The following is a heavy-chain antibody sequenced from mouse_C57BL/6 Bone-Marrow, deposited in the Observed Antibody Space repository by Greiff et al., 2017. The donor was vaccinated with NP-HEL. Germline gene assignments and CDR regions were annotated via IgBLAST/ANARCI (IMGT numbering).Heavy chain of an antibody. V-gene: IGHV2-6-1*01. CDR1: GFSLTSYG. CDR3: ARQGGYYLYYYAMDY. J-gene: IGHJ4*01. D-gene: IGHD2-3*01. Sequence: QVQLQQSGPGLVAPSQSLSITCTVSGFSLTSYGVHWVRQPPGKGLEWLVVIWSDGSTTYNSALKSRLSISKDNSKSQVFLKMNSLQTDDTAMYYCARQGGYYLYYYAMDYWGQGTSVTVSS. CDR2: IWSDGST.